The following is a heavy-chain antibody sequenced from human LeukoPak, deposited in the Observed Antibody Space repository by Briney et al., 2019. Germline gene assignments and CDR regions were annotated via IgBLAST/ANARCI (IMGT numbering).Heavy chain of an antibody. CDR2: VSVTGNT. D-gene: IGHD6-13*01. Sequence: GGSLRLSCTASAFTLSNYAMSWVRQAPGKGLEWVSAVSVTGNTYHADSVTGRFAISRDTSKNTLYLQMNSLRTEDTAVYYCARDLRGSSWPILFDYWGQGTLVTVSS. J-gene: IGHJ4*02. CDR1: AFTLSNYA. CDR3: ARDLRGSSWPILFDY. V-gene: IGHV3-23*01.